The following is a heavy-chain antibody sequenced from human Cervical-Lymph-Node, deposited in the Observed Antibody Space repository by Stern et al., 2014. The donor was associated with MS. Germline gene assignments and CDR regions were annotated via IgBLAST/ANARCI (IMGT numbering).Heavy chain of an antibody. CDR1: GYIFTDYY. Sequence: QLVQSGAEVEKPGASVKVSCKASGYIFTDYYLHWVRQAPGQGLEWMGRINPKSGGTRYAQSFQGRVTMTRDTSITTAYMALSRLTSDDTAVYYCTRALRIADRPSPGGHWFDPWGQGTLVIVSS. J-gene: IGHJ5*02. CDR3: TRALRIADRPSPGGHWFDP. CDR2: INPKSGGT. D-gene: IGHD6-6*01. V-gene: IGHV1-2*02.